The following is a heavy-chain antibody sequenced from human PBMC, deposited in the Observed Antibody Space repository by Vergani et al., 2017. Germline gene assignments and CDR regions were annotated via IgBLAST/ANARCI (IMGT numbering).Heavy chain of an antibody. Sequence: QVQLQQWGPGLVKPSETLSLTCTVSGGSISSHYWSWIRQPPGKGLEWIGYIYYSGSTNYNPSLKSRVTISVDTSKNQFSLKLSSVTAADTAVYYCARSRSGYRHYYYYYGMDVWGQGTTVTVSS. CDR1: GGSISSHY. J-gene: IGHJ6*02. CDR3: ARSRSGYRHYYYYYGMDV. D-gene: IGHD3-22*01. CDR2: IYYSGST. V-gene: IGHV4-59*11.